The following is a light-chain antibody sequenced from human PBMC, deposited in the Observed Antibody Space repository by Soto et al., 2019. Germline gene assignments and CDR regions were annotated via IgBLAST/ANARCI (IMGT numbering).Light chain of an antibody. Sequence: EIVLTQSPATLSLSPGERATLSCRASQSVSSSLAWYQQKPGQAPRLLIYDASNRATGIPARFSGSGSGTAFTLTISSLEPEDFAVYYSQQRSNGITFGGGTKVEIK. CDR1: QSVSSS. J-gene: IGKJ4*01. CDR3: QQRSNGIT. V-gene: IGKV3-11*01. CDR2: DAS.